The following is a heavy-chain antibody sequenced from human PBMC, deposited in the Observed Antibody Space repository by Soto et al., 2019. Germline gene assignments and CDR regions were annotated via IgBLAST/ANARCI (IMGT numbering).Heavy chain of an antibody. CDR2: IIPIFGTA. Sequence: ASVKVSCKASGGTFSSYAISWVRQAPGQGLEWMGEIIPIFGTANYAQRFQGRVTITADKSTSTAYMELSRLRSDDTDVYYCARDGTRPLSLGGSINTKKNWLGPWGKGTRVT. CDR1: GGTFSSYA. D-gene: IGHD2-2*01. V-gene: IGHV1-69*06. J-gene: IGHJ5*02. CDR3: ARDGTRPLSLGGSINTKKNWLGP.